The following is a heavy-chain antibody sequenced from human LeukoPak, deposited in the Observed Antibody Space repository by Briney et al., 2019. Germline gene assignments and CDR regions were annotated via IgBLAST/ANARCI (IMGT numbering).Heavy chain of an antibody. CDR2: SYIGLTT. CDR1: SRPMHRYY. CDR3: ARLRFYDSTGYSPGHYMDL. Sequence: PSEPLSLPCTVSSRPMHRYYGICLRQTAGKALERIGRSYIGLTTDYNPSLKSRVTMSIDTSKNQLSLKLSAVTAADTAVYYCARLRFYDSTGYSPGHYMDLWGKGITVVVSS. J-gene: IGHJ6*03. D-gene: IGHD3-22*01. V-gene: IGHV4-4*07.